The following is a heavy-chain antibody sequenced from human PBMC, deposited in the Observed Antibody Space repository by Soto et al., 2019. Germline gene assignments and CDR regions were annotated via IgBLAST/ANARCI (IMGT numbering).Heavy chain of an antibody. CDR3: VNSYAARGWYEGSDY. D-gene: IGHD6-19*01. J-gene: IGHJ4*02. CDR2: ISWNSGSI. CDR1: GFTFDDYA. Sequence: PGGSLRLSCAASGFTFDDYAMHWVRQAPGKGLEWVSGISWNSGSIGYADSVKGRFTISRDNAKNSLYLQMNSLRVEDTAVYYCVNSYAARGWYEGSDYWGRGTVVTVSS. V-gene: IGHV3-9*01.